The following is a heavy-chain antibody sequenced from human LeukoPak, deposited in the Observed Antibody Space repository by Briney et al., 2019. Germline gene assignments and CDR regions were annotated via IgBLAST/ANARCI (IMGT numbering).Heavy chain of an antibody. CDR2: IDPNSGGT. J-gene: IGHJ3*02. Sequence: ASVKVSCKASGYTFTGYYMHWVRQAPGQGLEWMGRIDPNSGGTNYAQKFQGRVTMTRDTSISTAYMELSRLRSDDTAVYYCARLIYVAAIGYAFDIWGQGTMVTVSS. V-gene: IGHV1-2*06. CDR1: GYTFTGYY. CDR3: ARLIYVAAIGYAFDI. D-gene: IGHD3-10*02.